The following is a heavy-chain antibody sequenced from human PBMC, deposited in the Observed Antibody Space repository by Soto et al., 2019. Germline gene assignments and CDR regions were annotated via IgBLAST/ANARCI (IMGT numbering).Heavy chain of an antibody. J-gene: IGHJ2*01. CDR1: GGSISSYY. CDR3: AGGRDDYNGWYFDL. Sequence: SETLSLTCTVAGGSISSYYWSWILQLPVKGREWFGYIYYSGRTNYNPSLQSRVNISVDTSKNQFSLKLSSVTAADTAIYYGAGGRDDYNGWYFDLWGRGTLVTVSS. V-gene: IGHV4-59*01. D-gene: IGHD4-4*01. CDR2: IYYSGRT.